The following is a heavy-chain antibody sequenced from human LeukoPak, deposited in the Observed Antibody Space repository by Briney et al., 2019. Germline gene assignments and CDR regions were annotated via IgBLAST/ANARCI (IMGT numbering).Heavy chain of an antibody. V-gene: IGHV1-2*02. J-gene: IGHJ5*02. Sequence: ASVKVSCKASGGTFSSYAISWVRQAPGQGLEWMGWINPNSGGTNYAQKFQGRVTMTRDTSISTAYMELSRLRSDDTAVYYCARDSTAMFSGAGVSLYLNWFDPWGQGTLVTVSS. CDR3: ARDSTAMFSGAGVSLYLNWFDP. CDR2: INPNSGGT. D-gene: IGHD5-18*01. CDR1: GGTFSSYA.